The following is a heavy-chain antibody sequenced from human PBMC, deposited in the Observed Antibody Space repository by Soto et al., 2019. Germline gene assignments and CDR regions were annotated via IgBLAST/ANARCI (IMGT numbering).Heavy chain of an antibody. J-gene: IGHJ3*02. CDR3: ARRGCSSTSCYLPGGAFDI. D-gene: IGHD2-2*01. CDR1: GYSFTSYW. CDR2: IYPGDSDT. Sequence: GESLKSSCKLSGYSFTSYWIGCVRRIPGEGLDWMGIIYPGDSDTRYSPSFQGQVTISADKSISTAYLQWSSLKASDTAMYYCARRGCSSTSCYLPGGAFDIWGQGTMVTVSS. V-gene: IGHV5-51*01.